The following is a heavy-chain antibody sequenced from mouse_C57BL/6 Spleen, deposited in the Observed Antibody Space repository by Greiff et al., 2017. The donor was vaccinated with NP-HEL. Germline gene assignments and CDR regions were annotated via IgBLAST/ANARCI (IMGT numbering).Heavy chain of an antibody. Sequence: QVQLQQSGPELVKPGASVKISCKASGYAFSSSWMNWVKQRPGTGLEWIGRIYPGDGDTNYNGKFKGKATLTADKSSSTAYMQLSSLTSEDSAVYFCARSYDGYYLFDYWGQGTTLTVSS. J-gene: IGHJ2*01. CDR3: ARSYDGYYLFDY. CDR1: GYAFSSSW. CDR2: IYPGDGDT. D-gene: IGHD2-3*01. V-gene: IGHV1-82*01.